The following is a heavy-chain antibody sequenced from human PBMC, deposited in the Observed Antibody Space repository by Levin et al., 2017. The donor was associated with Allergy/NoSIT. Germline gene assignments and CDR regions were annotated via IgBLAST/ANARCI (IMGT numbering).Heavy chain of an antibody. V-gene: IGHV3-23*01. CDR1: GFTFSSYD. CDR2: IRGSASKT. J-gene: IGHJ4*02. CDR3: VPGIAVTGSPTDY. D-gene: IGHD6-19*01. Sequence: QSGESLKISCAASGFTFSSYDMSWVRQAPGKGLEWVSAIRGSASKTFYADSVKGRFTISRDNSKNTVSLQMNSLRAEDTAIYYCVPGIAVTGSPTDYWGQGTLVTVSS.